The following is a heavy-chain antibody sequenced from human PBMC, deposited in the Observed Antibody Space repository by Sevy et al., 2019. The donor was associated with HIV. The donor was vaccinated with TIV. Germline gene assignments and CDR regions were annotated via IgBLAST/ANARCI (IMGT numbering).Heavy chain of an antibody. V-gene: IGHV1-24*01. CDR3: ATGLLIFGKGYYYYGMDV. J-gene: IGHJ6*02. D-gene: IGHD3-3*01. Sequence: ASVKVSCKVSGYTLTELSMHWVRQAPGKGLEWMGGFDPEDGETIYAQKFQGRVTMTEDTSTDTAYMELSSLRSEDTAVYYCATGLLIFGKGYYYYGMDVWGQWTTVTVSS. CDR2: FDPEDGET. CDR1: GYTLTELS.